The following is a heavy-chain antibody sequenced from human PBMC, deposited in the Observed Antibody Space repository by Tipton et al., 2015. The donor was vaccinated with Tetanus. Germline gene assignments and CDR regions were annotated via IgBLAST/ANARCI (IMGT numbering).Heavy chain of an antibody. V-gene: IGHV1-69*01. CDR3: ARGGSHFDY. CDR1: GGTFTNYA. Sequence: QVQLVQSGAEVKKPGSSVKVSCKASGGTFTNYALSWVRQAPGQGLEWVGGITPIFGTTNFAPKFQGRVTITADESTNTAFMELSSLRSEDTAVYYCARGGSHFDYWGQGTLVTVSS. D-gene: IGHD1-26*01. CDR2: ITPIFGTT. J-gene: IGHJ4*02.